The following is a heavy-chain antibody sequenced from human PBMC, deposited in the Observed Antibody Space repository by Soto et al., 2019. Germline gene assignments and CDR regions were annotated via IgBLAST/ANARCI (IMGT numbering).Heavy chain of an antibody. CDR1: GGSISSSNYY. D-gene: IGHD3-10*01. V-gene: IGHV4-39*01. CDR3: ASSSVWFGELLHDWFAP. J-gene: IGHJ5*02. Sequence: SETLSLTCTVSGGSISSSNYYWGWIRQPPGKGLEWIGSMYYSGSAYYNPSLKSRVTISVDTSKNQFSLKLSSVTAADTAVYYCASSSVWFGELLHDWFAPWGQGTLVTVSS. CDR2: MYYSGSA.